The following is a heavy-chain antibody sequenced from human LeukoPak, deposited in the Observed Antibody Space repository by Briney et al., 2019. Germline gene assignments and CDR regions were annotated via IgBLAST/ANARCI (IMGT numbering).Heavy chain of an antibody. Sequence: GGSLRLSCAASGFTVSSNYMSWVRQAPGKGLEWVSVIYSGGSTYYADSVKGRFTISRDNSKNTLYLQMNSLRAEDTAVYYCAKDLAGYYYDSSGYNWGQGTLVTVSS. D-gene: IGHD3-22*01. J-gene: IGHJ4*02. CDR3: AKDLAGYYYDSSGYN. CDR2: IYSGGST. V-gene: IGHV3-66*01. CDR1: GFTVSSNY.